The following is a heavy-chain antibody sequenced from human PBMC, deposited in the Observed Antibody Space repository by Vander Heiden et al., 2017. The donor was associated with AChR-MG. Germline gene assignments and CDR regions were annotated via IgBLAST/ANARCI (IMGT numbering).Heavy chain of an antibody. CDR1: GGSISSSSYY. J-gene: IGHJ4*02. Sequence: QLQLQESGPGLVKPSETLSLTCTVSGGSISSSSYYWGGSRRPPGKGLEWIGSIYYSGSTYYNPSLKSRVTISVDTSKNQFSLKLSSVTAADTAVYYCARYGSGSYYKGLRYFDYWGQGTLVTVSS. CDR3: ARYGSGSYYKGLRYFDY. V-gene: IGHV4-39*01. D-gene: IGHD3-10*01. CDR2: IYYSGST.